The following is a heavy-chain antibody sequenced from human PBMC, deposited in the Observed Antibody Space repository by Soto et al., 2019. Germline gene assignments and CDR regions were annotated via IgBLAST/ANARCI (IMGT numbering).Heavy chain of an antibody. CDR1: GFTFSSYG. J-gene: IGHJ4*02. CDR3: AKVKGLRYFDWLLSDY. V-gene: IGHV3-30*18. Sequence: GGSLRLSCAASGFTFSSYGMHWVRQAPGKGLEWVAVISYDGSNKYYADSVKGRFTISRDNSKNTLYLQMNSLRAEDTAVYYCAKVKGLRYFDWLLSDYWGQGTLVTVSS. D-gene: IGHD3-9*01. CDR2: ISYDGSNK.